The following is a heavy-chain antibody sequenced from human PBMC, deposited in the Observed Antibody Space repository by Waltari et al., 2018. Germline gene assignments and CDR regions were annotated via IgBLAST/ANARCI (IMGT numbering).Heavy chain of an antibody. CDR1: GGSISSSNW. J-gene: IGHJ3*02. V-gene: IGHV4-4*02. D-gene: IGHD3-16*01. CDR3: ARGGGVVTDPTDAFDI. CDR2: IYHSGST. Sequence: GTLSLTCAVSGGSISSSNWWSWVRQPPGKGLEWIGEIYHSGSTNYNPSLKSRVTISVDKSKNQFSLKLSSVTAADTAVYYCARGGGVVTDPTDAFDIWGQGTMVTVSS.